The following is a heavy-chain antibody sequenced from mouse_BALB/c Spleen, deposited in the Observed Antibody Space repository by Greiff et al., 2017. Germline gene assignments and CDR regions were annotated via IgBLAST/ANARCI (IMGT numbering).Heavy chain of an antibody. J-gene: IGHJ3*01. V-gene: IGHV14-3*02. CDR1: GFNIKDTY. CDR3: GEGDGYFAY. CDR2: IDPANGNT. D-gene: IGHD2-3*01. Sequence: EVQGVESGAELVKPGASVKLSCTASGFNIKDTYMHWVKQRPEQGLEWIGRIDPANGNTKYAPKFQGKATITADTSSNTAYLQLSSLTSEDTAVYYCGEGDGYFAYWGQGTLVTVSA.